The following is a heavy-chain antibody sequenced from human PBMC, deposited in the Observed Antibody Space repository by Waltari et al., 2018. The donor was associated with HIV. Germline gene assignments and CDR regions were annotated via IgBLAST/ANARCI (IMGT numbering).Heavy chain of an antibody. V-gene: IGHV4-34*01. CDR1: GGSFSGYY. J-gene: IGHJ4*02. Sequence: QVQLQQWGAGLLKPSETLSLTCAVYGGSFSGYYWSWIRQPPGKGLEWIGEINHSGSTNYTPSLKSRVTISVDTSKNQFSLKLSSVTAADTAVYYCASLDRGVSYFDYWGQGTLVTVSS. D-gene: IGHD3-16*01. CDR3: ASLDRGVSYFDY. CDR2: INHSGST.